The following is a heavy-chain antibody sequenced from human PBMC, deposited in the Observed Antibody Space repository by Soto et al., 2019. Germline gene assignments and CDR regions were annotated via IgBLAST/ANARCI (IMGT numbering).Heavy chain of an antibody. V-gene: IGHV4-39*01. CDR3: ARRSSSGWYGGGWFDP. Sequence: PSETLSLTCTVSGGSISSSSYYWGWIRQPPGKGLEWIGSIYYSGSTYYNPSLKSRVTISVDPSKNQFSLKLSSVTAADTAVYYCARRSSSGWYGGGWFDPWGQGTLVTVSS. J-gene: IGHJ5*02. D-gene: IGHD6-19*01. CDR2: IYYSGST. CDR1: GGSISSSSYY.